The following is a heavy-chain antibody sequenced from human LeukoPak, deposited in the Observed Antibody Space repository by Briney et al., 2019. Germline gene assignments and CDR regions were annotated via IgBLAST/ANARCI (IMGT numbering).Heavy chain of an antibody. D-gene: IGHD5-24*01. V-gene: IGHV4-39*07. CDR2: IYYSGST. CDR3: ARDRVEMATIFSLDQFSYFDY. Sequence: PSETLSLTCTVSGGSISSSSYYWGWIRQPPGKGLEWIGSIYYSGSTYYNPSLKSRVTISVDTSKNQFSLRLSSVTAADTAVYYCARDRVEMATIFSLDQFSYFDYWGQGTLVTVSS. J-gene: IGHJ4*02. CDR1: GGSISSSSYY.